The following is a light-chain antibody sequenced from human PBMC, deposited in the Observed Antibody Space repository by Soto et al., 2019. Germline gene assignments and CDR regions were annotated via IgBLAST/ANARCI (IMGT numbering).Light chain of an antibody. CDR3: QQCYSSPRT. V-gene: IGKV1-39*01. J-gene: IGKJ1*01. CDR2: AAS. CDR1: QSISTY. Sequence: DIQMTQSPSTLSASVGDRVTITCRASQSISTYLKWYQQNVGRAPTLLIYAASSLQSGVPSRFSGGGSGTDFTLSISSLQPEDFAMYFCQQCYSSPRTFGQGTKVEIK.